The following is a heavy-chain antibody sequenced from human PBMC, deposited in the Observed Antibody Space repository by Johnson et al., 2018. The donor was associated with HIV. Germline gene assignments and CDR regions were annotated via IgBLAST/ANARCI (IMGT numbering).Heavy chain of an antibody. CDR1: GFTVSSNY. V-gene: IGHV3-66*01. Sequence: VQLVESGGGLVQPGGSLRLSCAASGFTVSSNYISWVRQAPGKGLEWVSVIYSGGRTYYADSVKGRFTISRDSSKNTLFLQMNSLRADDTAVYYCAKDGAFDIWGQGTLVIVSS. CDR2: IYSGGRT. CDR3: AKDGAFDI. J-gene: IGHJ3*02.